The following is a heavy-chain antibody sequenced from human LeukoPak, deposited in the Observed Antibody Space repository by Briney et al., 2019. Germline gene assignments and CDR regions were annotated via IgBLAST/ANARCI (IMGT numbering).Heavy chain of an antibody. Sequence: PGGSLRLSCAASGFTFSSYSMNWVRQAPGKGLEYVSAISSNGGSTYYANSVKGRFTISRDNSKNTLYLQMGSLRAEDMAVYYCARRSTVRIFDYWGQGTLVTVSS. CDR2: ISSNGGST. CDR1: GFTFSSYS. V-gene: IGHV3-64*01. D-gene: IGHD4-17*01. CDR3: ARRSTVRIFDY. J-gene: IGHJ4*02.